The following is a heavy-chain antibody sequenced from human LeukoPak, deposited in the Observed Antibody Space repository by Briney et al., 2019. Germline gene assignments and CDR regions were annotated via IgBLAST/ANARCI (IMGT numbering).Heavy chain of an antibody. CDR2: IYYSGST. Sequence: SETLSLTCTVSGGSISSGGYYWSWIRQHPGKGLEWIGYIYYSGSTYYNPSLKSRVTISVDTSKNHFSLNLKSVTAADTAVYFCARRGLREAFDIWGQGTMVTVSS. J-gene: IGHJ3*02. CDR3: ARRGLREAFDI. CDR1: GGSISSGGYY. V-gene: IGHV4-31*03. D-gene: IGHD5-24*01.